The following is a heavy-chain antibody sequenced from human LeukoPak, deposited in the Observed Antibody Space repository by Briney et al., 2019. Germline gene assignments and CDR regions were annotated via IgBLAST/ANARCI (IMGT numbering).Heavy chain of an antibody. CDR3: AGLGGYYDPPGY. Sequence: SETLSLTCSVSSGSISSATYYWAWIRQPPGQGLEWIGTIHYSGSTYYSPSLMSRVAISVDTSKNQFSLKLASVTAADTAVYYCAGLGGYYDPPGYWGQGTLVTVSS. J-gene: IGHJ4*02. CDR1: SGSISSATYY. CDR2: IHYSGST. D-gene: IGHD3-22*01. V-gene: IGHV4-39*01.